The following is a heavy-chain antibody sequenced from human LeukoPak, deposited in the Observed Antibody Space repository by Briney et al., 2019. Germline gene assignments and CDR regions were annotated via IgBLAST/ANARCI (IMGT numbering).Heavy chain of an antibody. Sequence: GGSLRLSCAASGFSFSTDGMHWVRQAPGKGLEWVASIDSTSRFIEYTDSVKGRFTISRDNARSYLYLQMNTLRDEDTAVYCCARAPCYGPGPFRLCWGQGILVAVTS. V-gene: IGHV3-21*06. CDR2: IDSTSRFI. J-gene: IGHJ4*02. CDR1: GFSFSTDG. CDR3: ARAPCYGPGPFRLC. D-gene: IGHD2-15*01.